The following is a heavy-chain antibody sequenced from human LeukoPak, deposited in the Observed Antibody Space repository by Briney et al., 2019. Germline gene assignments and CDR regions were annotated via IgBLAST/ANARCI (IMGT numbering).Heavy chain of an antibody. CDR2: ISGSGGST. V-gene: IGHV3-23*01. Sequence: GGSLRLSCAASGFTFSSYAMSWVRQAPGKGLEWVSAISGSGGSTYYADPVKGRFTISRDNSKNTLYLQMNSLRAEDTAVYYCAKDKVYYYDSSGYWEFDYWGQGTLVTVSS. CDR3: AKDKVYYYDSSGYWEFDY. CDR1: GFTFSSYA. D-gene: IGHD3-22*01. J-gene: IGHJ4*02.